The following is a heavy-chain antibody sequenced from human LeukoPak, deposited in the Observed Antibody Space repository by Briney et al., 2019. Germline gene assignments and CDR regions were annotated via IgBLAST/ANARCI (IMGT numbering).Heavy chain of an antibody. CDR1: GFTFSSYG. D-gene: IGHD6-13*01. V-gene: IGHV3-48*01. Sequence: PGRSLRLSCAASGFTFSSYGMNWVRQAPGKGLEWISYISGSSRTIYYADSVKGRFTISSDNAKNSLYLQMNSLRVEDMAVYYCARGIAAGEGFDYWGQGTLVTVSS. CDR2: ISGSSRTI. J-gene: IGHJ4*02. CDR3: ARGIAAGEGFDY.